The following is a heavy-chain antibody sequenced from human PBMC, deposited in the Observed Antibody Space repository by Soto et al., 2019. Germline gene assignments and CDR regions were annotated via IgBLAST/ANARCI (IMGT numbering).Heavy chain of an antibody. Sequence: QITLKESGPTLVKPTQTLTLTCTFSGFSLSTSGVGVGWIRQPPGKALEWLALIYWDDDKRYSPSLKSRLTITKDTSNNQVVLTMTNMDPVDTATYYCAHRLDYSNYVNWFDPWGQGTLVTVSS. CDR1: GFSLSTSGVG. CDR2: IYWDDDK. V-gene: IGHV2-5*02. D-gene: IGHD4-4*01. J-gene: IGHJ5*02. CDR3: AHRLDYSNYVNWFDP.